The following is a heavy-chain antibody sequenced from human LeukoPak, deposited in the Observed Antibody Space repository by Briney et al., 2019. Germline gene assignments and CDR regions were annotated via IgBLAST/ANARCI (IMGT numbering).Heavy chain of an antibody. D-gene: IGHD6-13*01. Sequence: GGSLRLSCAASGFTFSSYAMSWVRQAPGKGLVWVSHINSDGSSTTYADSVKGRFTISRDNAKNTLYLQMNSLRADDTAVYYCARATFYSSSWYSGSVDVWGQGTTVTVSS. CDR3: ARATFYSSSWYSGSVDV. V-gene: IGHV3-74*01. CDR1: GFTFSSYA. CDR2: INSDGSST. J-gene: IGHJ6*02.